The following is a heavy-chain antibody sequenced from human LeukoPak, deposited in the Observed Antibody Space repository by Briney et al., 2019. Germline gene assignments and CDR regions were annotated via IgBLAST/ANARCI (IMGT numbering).Heavy chain of an antibody. V-gene: IGHV3-30*02. D-gene: IGHD3-22*01. Sequence: PGGSLRLSGAGSGFTFSSYGRQWVRQAPGKGLEGLAFIRYDGSNKYYAVCVKGRFTISRDNSKNPLNLQMNSLRAEDTAVYYCAKDPTHYRVCDYYDTIGLSYWGQGTLVTVSS. CDR3: AKDPTHYRVCDYYDTIGLSY. CDR1: GFTFSSYG. J-gene: IGHJ4*02. CDR2: IRYDGSNK.